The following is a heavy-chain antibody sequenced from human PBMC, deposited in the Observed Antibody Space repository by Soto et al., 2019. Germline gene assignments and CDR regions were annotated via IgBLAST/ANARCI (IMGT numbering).Heavy chain of an antibody. CDR1: GYTLNTYY. Sequence: QVQLVQSGAEVKKPGASVKASCKPSGYTLNTYYLHWGRQAPGQGVEWMGIIHPSGGGSTYAQKFLGRVTMTRDTSTSTVFMELSSLRSADAAVYYCARGGHIAVVTASFDYWGQGTLVTVSS. CDR2: IHPSGGGS. V-gene: IGHV1-46*02. D-gene: IGHD2-21*02. CDR3: ARGGHIAVVTASFDY. J-gene: IGHJ4*02.